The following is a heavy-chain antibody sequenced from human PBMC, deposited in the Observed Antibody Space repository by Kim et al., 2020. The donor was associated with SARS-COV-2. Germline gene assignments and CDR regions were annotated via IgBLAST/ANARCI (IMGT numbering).Heavy chain of an antibody. CDR2: IISEAAGGTT. CDR1: GVSFTNDW. V-gene: IGHV3-15*01. D-gene: IGHD3-16*01. CDR3: ITDPGDAYGFGPGF. Sequence: GGSLRLSCVASGVSFTNDWMSWVRQAPGKGLEWVGCIISEAAGGTTAHAATVRGRFTISSDDSTNTAYLDMDRLTTEDTAVYYCITDPGDAYGFGPGFGGQGTPVTVSS. J-gene: IGHJ4*02.